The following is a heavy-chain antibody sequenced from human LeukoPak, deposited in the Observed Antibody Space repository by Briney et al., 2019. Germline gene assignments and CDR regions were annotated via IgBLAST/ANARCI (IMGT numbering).Heavy chain of an antibody. CDR3: AELGITMIGGV. Sequence: GGSLRLSCAASGFTFSSYWMSWVRQAPGKGLEWVANIKQDGSDKYYVDSVKGRFTISRDNAKNSLYLQMNSLRAEGTAVYYCAELGITMIGGVWGKGTTVTISS. D-gene: IGHD3-10*02. CDR2: IKQDGSDK. J-gene: IGHJ6*04. V-gene: IGHV3-7*01. CDR1: GFTFSSYW.